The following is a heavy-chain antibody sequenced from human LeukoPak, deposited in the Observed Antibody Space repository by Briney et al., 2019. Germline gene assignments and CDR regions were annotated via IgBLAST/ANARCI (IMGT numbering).Heavy chain of an antibody. J-gene: IGHJ3*02. V-gene: IGHV4-4*07. CDR2: IYTSGST. CDR3: ARETYDSSGIGPTFDI. D-gene: IGHD3-22*01. Sequence: SETLSLTCTVSGGSISSYYWSWIRQPAGKGLEWIGRIYTSGSTNYNPSLKSRVTMSVDTSKNQFSLKLSSVTAADTAVYYCARETYDSSGIGPTFDIWGQGTTVTVSS. CDR1: GGSISSYY.